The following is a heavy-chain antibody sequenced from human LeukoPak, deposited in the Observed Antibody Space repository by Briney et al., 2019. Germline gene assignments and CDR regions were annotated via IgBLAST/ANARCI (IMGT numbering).Heavy chain of an antibody. CDR3: ARGRRSDWRRSGYYYYMDV. D-gene: IGHD3/OR15-3a*01. Sequence: ASVKVSCKASGYTFTGYYMHWVRQAPGQGLEWTGWINPNSGGTNYAQKFQGRVTMTRDTSISTAYMELSSLRSEDTAVYYCARGRRSDWRRSGYYYYMDVWGKGTTVTVSS. CDR2: INPNSGGT. V-gene: IGHV1-2*02. J-gene: IGHJ6*03. CDR1: GYTFTGYY.